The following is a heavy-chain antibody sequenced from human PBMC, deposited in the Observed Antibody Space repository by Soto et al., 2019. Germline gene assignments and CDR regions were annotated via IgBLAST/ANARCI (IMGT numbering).Heavy chain of an antibody. J-gene: IGHJ4*02. Sequence: GGSLRQSWGGPGGMSSKARMNWFRQAPGKGLEWVGRIKNRADGGTTDYAAPVKGRFTISRDDSKNTFYLQMNSLKTEDTAIYYCPMRYYYWRDYTQVAPDYWGQGPLVTVSS. V-gene: IGHV3-15*07. CDR3: PMRYYYWRDYTQVAPDY. D-gene: IGHD3-3*01. CDR2: IKNRADGGTT. CDR1: GGMSSKAR.